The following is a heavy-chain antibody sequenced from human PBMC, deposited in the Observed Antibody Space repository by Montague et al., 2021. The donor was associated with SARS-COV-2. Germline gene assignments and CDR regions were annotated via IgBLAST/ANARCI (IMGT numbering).Heavy chain of an antibody. Sequence: SETLSLTCIVSGGSISSSSYYWGWIRQPPGKGLEWIGNIYYSGSTYYNPSLKSRVTISVDTSKNQFSLKLSSVTASDTAVYYCARLRRHQLVRLSGMDVWGQGTTVTVSS. CDR3: ARLRRHQLVRLSGMDV. CDR2: IYYSGST. J-gene: IGHJ6*02. CDR1: GGSISSSSYY. V-gene: IGHV4-39*07. D-gene: IGHD6-13*01.